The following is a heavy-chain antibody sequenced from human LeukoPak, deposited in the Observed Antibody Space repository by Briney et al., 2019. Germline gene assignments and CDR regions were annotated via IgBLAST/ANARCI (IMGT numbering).Heavy chain of an antibody. V-gene: IGHV3-7*01. D-gene: IGHD1-26*01. Sequence: PGESLRLSCAASGFFFSSRWMSWVRQAPGKGLEWVANIKRDGSGEYNVDSEKGRYTISRDNAKNSLYLQMNSLRAEDTAVYYCASLLGDKTIFDYWGQGTMVTVSS. J-gene: IGHJ4*02. CDR2: IKRDGSGE. CDR1: GFFFSSRW. CDR3: ASLLGDKTIFDY.